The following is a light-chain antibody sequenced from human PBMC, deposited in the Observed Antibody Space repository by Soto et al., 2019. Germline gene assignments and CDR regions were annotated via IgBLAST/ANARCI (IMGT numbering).Light chain of an antibody. CDR1: SSDVGGYNY. J-gene: IGLJ1*01. CDR2: DVS. CDR3: CSDAGSSYV. V-gene: IGLV2-11*01. Sequence: QSVLTRPRSVSGSPGQSVTISCTGTSSDVGGYNYVSWYQQHPGKAPKLMIYDVSKRPSGVPDRFSGSKSGNTASLAISGHQAEAEPDYFCCSDAGSSYVFGSGTKVTVL.